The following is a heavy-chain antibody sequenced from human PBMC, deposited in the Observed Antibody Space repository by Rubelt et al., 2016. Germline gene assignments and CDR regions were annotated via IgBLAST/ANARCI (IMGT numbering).Heavy chain of an antibody. D-gene: IGHD2-2*01. V-gene: IGHV4-34*01. CDR1: GGSFSGYY. CDR2: INHSGST. J-gene: IGHJ4*02. Sequence: QVQLQQWGAGLLKPSETLSLTCAVYGGSFSGYYWSWIRQPPGKGLEWIGEINHSGSTNYNPSLKSRVTISVDTSKNQFSLKLSSVTAADTAVYYCARGVPAALGYWGQGTLVTVSS. CDR3: ARGVPAALGY.